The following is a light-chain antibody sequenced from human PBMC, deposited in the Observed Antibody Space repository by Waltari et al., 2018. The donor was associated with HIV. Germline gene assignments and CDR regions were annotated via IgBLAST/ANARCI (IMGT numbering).Light chain of an antibody. V-gene: IGLV2-14*01. CDR1: SSDVGAYNF. CDR3: SSFTRRNNVI. Sequence: QSALTQPASVSESPGQSITISCTGTSSDVGAYNFVSWYQQHPGKVPELIIFEVSNRPSGISGRFSGSKSGNTAFLTISGLRAEDEADYYCSSFTRRNNVIVGGGTKLTVL. J-gene: IGLJ2*01. CDR2: EVS.